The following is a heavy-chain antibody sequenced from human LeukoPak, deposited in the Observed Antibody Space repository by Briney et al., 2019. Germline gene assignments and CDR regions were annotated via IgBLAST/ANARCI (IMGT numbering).Heavy chain of an antibody. CDR1: GFTFDDYA. D-gene: IGHD3-22*01. V-gene: IGHV3-9*01. CDR3: AKRRGSGYYSFDY. J-gene: IGHJ4*02. Sequence: GGSLRLSCAASGFTFDDYAMHWVRQAPGKGLEWVSGISWNSGSIGYADSVKGRFTISRDNSKNTLYLQMNSLRAEDTAVYYCAKRRGSGYYSFDYWGQGTLVTVSS. CDR2: ISWNSGSI.